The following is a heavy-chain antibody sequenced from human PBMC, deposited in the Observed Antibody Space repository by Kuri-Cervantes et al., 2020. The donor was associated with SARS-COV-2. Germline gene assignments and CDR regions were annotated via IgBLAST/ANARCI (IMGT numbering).Heavy chain of an antibody. CDR1: GDTVNTYG. V-gene: IGHV1-69*13. Sequence: SVKVSCKASGDTVNTYGFTWVRQAPGQGLEWMGGVIHNFGSPSYPQKFKGRVVIPADESTNTAYMELRRLTSDDTAIYYCATGPRRYCSGGCCFPGGYWGQGTLVTVSS. CDR3: ATGPRRYCSGGCCFPGGY. CDR2: VIHNFGSP. D-gene: IGHD2-15*01. J-gene: IGHJ4*02.